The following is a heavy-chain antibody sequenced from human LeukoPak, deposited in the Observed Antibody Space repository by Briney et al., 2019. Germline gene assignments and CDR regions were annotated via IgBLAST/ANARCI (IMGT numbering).Heavy chain of an antibody. J-gene: IGHJ4*02. CDR1: GFTFSSYA. D-gene: IGHD6-19*01. CDR3: ARGGSGWSVDY. CDR2: ISYDGSNK. V-gene: IGHV3-30-3*01. Sequence: GRSLRLSCAASGFTFSSYAMHWVRQAPGKGLEWVAVISYDGSNKYYADSVKGRFTISRDNSKNTLYLQMNSPRAEDTAVYYCARGGSGWSVDYWGQGTLVTVSS.